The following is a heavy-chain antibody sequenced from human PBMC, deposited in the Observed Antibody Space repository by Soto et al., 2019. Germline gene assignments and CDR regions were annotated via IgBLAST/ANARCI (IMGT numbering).Heavy chain of an antibody. D-gene: IGHD4-17*01. J-gene: IGHJ2*01. V-gene: IGHV3-48*03. CDR3: ARDPEHDYGGRTGYYWYFDL. CDR1: GFTFSSYE. CDR2: ISSSGSTI. Sequence: EVQLVESGGGLVQPGGSLRLSCAASGFTFSSYEMNWVRQAPGKGLEWVSYISSSGSTIYYADSVKGRFTISRDNAKNSLYLQMNSLRAEDTAVYYCARDPEHDYGGRTGYYWYFDLWGRGTLVTVSS.